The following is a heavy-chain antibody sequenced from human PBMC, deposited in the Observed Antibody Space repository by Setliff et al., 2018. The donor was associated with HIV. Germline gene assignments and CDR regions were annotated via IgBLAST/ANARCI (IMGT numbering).Heavy chain of an antibody. CDR2: FYYSGTT. D-gene: IGHD2-21*02. CDR1: GASITTNSYY. V-gene: IGHV4-39*01. Sequence: SETLSLTCAVSGASITTNSYYWGWIRQTPEKGLEWIGDFYYSGTTYYNPSLKSRATISVDTSPNQFSLRLSSVTAADTAVYHCARFVLAWFDFSTGAVEVTDPYAFDFWGQGILVTVSS. J-gene: IGHJ4*02. CDR3: ARFVLAWFDFSTGAVEVTDPYAFDF.